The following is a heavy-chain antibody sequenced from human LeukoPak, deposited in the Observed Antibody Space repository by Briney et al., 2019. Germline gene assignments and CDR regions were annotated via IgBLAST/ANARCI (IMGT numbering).Heavy chain of an antibody. D-gene: IGHD3-16*02. J-gene: IGHJ4*02. V-gene: IGHV3-30-3*01. CDR2: ISYDGSNK. Sequence: PGGSLRLSCAASGFTVSSNYMSWVRQAPGKGLEWVAVISYDGSNKYYADSVKGRFTISRDNSKNTLYLQMNSLRAEDTAVYYCARDRSRYVWGSYRPYWGQGTLVTVSS. CDR1: GFTVSSNY. CDR3: ARDRSRYVWGSYRPY.